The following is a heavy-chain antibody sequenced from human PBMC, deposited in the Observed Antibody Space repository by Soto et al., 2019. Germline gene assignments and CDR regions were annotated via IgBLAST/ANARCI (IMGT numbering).Heavy chain of an antibody. V-gene: IGHV3-23*01. J-gene: IGHJ6*02. Sequence: PGGSLRLSCAASGFTFSSYAMSWVRQAPGKGLEWVSAISGSGGSTYYADSVKGRFTISRDNSKNTLYLQMNSLRAEDTAAYYCAKAYYYDSSGYYRYYYGMDVWGQGTTVTVSS. CDR2: ISGSGGST. D-gene: IGHD3-22*01. CDR1: GFTFSSYA. CDR3: AKAYYYDSSGYYRYYYGMDV.